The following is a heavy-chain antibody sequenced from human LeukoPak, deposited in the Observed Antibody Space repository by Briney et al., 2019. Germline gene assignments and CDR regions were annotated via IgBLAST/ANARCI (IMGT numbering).Heavy chain of an antibody. J-gene: IGHJ4*02. CDR3: AKDVDFVVVAATLDY. D-gene: IGHD2-15*01. Sequence: GGSLRLSCAASGFTFSSYAMSWVRQAPGKGLEWVSAISGSGGSTYYADSVKGRFTISRDNSKNTLYLQMNSQRAEDTAVYYCAKDVDFVVVAATLDYWGQGTLVTVSS. CDR2: ISGSGGST. V-gene: IGHV3-23*01. CDR1: GFTFSSYA.